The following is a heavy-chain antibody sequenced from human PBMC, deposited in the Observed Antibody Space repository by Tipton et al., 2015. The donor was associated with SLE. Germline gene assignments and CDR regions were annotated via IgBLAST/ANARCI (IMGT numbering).Heavy chain of an antibody. CDR1: GFSFSRYS. Sequence: GSLRLSCAASGFSFSRYSMNWVRQAPGKGLEWVSYISSSGSTIYYADSVKGRFTISRDNAKNSLYLQMNSLRAEDTAVYYCVRDREYYDFGSGYLQMGAFDVWGQGTMVTVAS. J-gene: IGHJ3*01. V-gene: IGHV3-48*01. CDR3: VRDREYYDFGSGYLQMGAFDV. D-gene: IGHD3-3*01. CDR2: ISSSGSTI.